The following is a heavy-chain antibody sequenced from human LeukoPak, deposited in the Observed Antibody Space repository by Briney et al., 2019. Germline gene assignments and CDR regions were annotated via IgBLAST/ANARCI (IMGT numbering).Heavy chain of an antibody. CDR3: ARNVVGDCSSTSCYTDY. CDR1: GHTFTTYG. CDR2: ISAYNSNT. J-gene: IGHJ4*02. Sequence: GASVKVSCKASGHTFTTYGISWGPQAPGQGLEGRGWISAYNSNTDYAQKLQGRVTMTTDTSRSTAYKVLRSLRSDVTAVYYCARNVVGDCSSTSCYTDYWGQGTLVTVSS. V-gene: IGHV1-18*01. D-gene: IGHD2-2*02.